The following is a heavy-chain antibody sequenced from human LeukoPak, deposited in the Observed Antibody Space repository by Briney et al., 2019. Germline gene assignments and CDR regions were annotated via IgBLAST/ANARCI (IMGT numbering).Heavy chain of an antibody. V-gene: IGHV4-59*12. Sequence: SETLSLTCTVSGGSISSYYWSWIRQPPGKGLEWIGYIYYSGSTNYNPSLKSRVTMSVDTSKNQFSLNLSSVTAADTALYYCARDSLIGYYYSGLAVWGQGTTVTVSS. CDR1: GGSISSYY. CDR2: IYYSGST. D-gene: IGHD3-9*01. CDR3: ARDSLIGYYYSGLAV. J-gene: IGHJ6*02.